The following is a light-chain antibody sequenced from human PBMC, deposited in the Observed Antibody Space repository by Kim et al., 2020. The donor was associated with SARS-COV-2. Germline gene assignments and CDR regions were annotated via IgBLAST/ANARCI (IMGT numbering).Light chain of an antibody. CDR2: GKN. V-gene: IGLV3-19*01. CDR3: NSRDSNDNVV. J-gene: IGLJ2*01. Sequence: VALGQTVRITCQGASLRTYYATWYQQKPRQAPILVIYGKNNRPSGIPDRFSGSSSGNTASLTITGTQAGDEADYYCNSRDSNDNVVFGGGTQLTVL. CDR1: SLRTYY.